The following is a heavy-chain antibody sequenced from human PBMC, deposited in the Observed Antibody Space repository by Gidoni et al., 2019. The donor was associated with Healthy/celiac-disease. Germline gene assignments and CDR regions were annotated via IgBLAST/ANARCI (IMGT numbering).Heavy chain of an antibody. CDR3: AKPMVRGPYSLGYYGMDV. CDR1: GFTFSSYG. V-gene: IGHV3-30*18. Sequence: QVQLVESGGGVVQPGRPLRLSCAASGFTFSSYGMHWVRQAPGKGLEWVAVISYDGSNKYYADSVKGRFTISRDNSKNTLYLQMNSLRAEDTAVYYCAKPMVRGPYSLGYYGMDVWGQGTTVTVSS. J-gene: IGHJ6*02. CDR2: ISYDGSNK. D-gene: IGHD3-10*01.